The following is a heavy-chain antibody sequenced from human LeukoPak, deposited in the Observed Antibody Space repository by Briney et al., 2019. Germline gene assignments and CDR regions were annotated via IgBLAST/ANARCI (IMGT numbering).Heavy chain of an antibody. CDR2: INLNSGGT. V-gene: IGHV1-2*02. D-gene: IGHD6-6*01. Sequence: ASVKVSCKASGYTFTGYYMHWVRQAPGQGLEWMGWINLNSGGTNYAQTFPGRVTMTRDTSISTAYMELSRLRSDDTALYCCASMGIAARPRTYYFDYWGQGTLVTVSS. J-gene: IGHJ4*02. CDR3: ASMGIAARPRTYYFDY. CDR1: GYTFTGYY.